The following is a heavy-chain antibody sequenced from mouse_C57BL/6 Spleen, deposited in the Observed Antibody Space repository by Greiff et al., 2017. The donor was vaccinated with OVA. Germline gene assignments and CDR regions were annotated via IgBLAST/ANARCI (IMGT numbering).Heavy chain of an antibody. CDR1: GFTFSDYG. CDR2: ISSGSSTI. V-gene: IGHV5-17*01. D-gene: IGHD2-4*01. CDR3: ARGYDYDWAWFAY. J-gene: IGHJ3*01. Sequence: EVQLVESGGGLVKPGGSLKLSCAASGFTFSDYGMHWVRQAPEKGLEWVAYISSGSSTIYYADTVKGRFTISRDNAKNTLFLQMTSLRSEDTAMYYCARGYDYDWAWFAYWGQGTLVTVSA.